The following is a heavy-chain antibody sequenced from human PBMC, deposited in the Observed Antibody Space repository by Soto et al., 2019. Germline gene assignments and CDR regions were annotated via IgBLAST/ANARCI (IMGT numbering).Heavy chain of an antibody. D-gene: IGHD2-8*01. V-gene: IGHV3-15*01. CDR1: GFTFSNAW. Sequence: PGGSLRLSCAASGFTFSNAWMSWVRQAPGKGLEWVGRIKSKTDGGTTDYAAPVKGRFTISRDDSKNTLYLQMNSLKTEDTAVYYCTTPYCTNGVCYDYYYGMDVWGQGTTVTV. CDR2: IKSKTDGGTT. CDR3: TTPYCTNGVCYDYYYGMDV. J-gene: IGHJ6*02.